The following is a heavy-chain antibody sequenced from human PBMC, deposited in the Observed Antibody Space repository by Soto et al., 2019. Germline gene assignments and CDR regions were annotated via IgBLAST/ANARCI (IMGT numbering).Heavy chain of an antibody. D-gene: IGHD2-2*01. J-gene: IGHJ5*02. CDR2: FVPILGMA. V-gene: IGHV1-69*02. CDR3: ARGGAVVVPGSVDRHNWFDP. CDR1: GGTFSSYS. Sequence: QVQLVQSGAEVKKPGSSVKVSCEASGGTFSSYSFSWVRQAPGQGLEWMGRFVPILGMANYAQKFQGRVTITADKTTSTVYMEMRSLRSDDTAVYYCARGGAVVVPGSVDRHNWFDPWGQGTLVTVSS.